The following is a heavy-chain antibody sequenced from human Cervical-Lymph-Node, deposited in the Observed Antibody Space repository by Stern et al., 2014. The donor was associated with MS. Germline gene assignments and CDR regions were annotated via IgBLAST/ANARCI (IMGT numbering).Heavy chain of an antibody. V-gene: IGHV1-69*01. D-gene: IGHD3-16*01. CDR3: ARERDNSYAFDS. CDR1: GGTFSTSV. J-gene: IGHJ4*02. CDR2: ISPSVGRT. Sequence: VQLVQSGAEMRKPGSSVRVSCKASGGTFSTSVISWLRQAPGQGLEWMGVISPSVGRTNYAQKFQGSVTITADESTSTVYMGLTSLRSEDTGVYYCARERDNSYAFDSWGQGTLLTVSS.